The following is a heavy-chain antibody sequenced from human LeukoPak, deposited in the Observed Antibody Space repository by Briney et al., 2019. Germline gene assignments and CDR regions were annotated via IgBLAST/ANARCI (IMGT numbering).Heavy chain of an antibody. Sequence: GASVKVSCKASGYTFTSYDINWVRQATGQGLEWMGWMNPNSGNTGYARKFQGRVTMTRNTSISTAYMELSSLRSEDTAVYYCARVGTVVTPSLVYWGQGTLVTVSS. V-gene: IGHV1-8*01. CDR3: ARVGTVVTPSLVY. D-gene: IGHD4-23*01. CDR2: MNPNSGNT. CDR1: GYTFTSYD. J-gene: IGHJ4*02.